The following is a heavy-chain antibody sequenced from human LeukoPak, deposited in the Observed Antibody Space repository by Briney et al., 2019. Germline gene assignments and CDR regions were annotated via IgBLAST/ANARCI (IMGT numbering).Heavy chain of an antibody. CDR1: GFTFSSYA. Sequence: QAGGSLRLSCAASGFTFSSYAMSWVRQAPGKRLEWVSAMSGSGGSTYYADSVKGRFTISRDNSKNTLYLEMNSLRAEDTAVYYCAKSRSGRYYYGVDVWGQGTTVTVSS. D-gene: IGHD2-15*01. CDR3: AKSRSGRYYYGVDV. V-gene: IGHV3-23*01. CDR2: MSGSGGST. J-gene: IGHJ6*02.